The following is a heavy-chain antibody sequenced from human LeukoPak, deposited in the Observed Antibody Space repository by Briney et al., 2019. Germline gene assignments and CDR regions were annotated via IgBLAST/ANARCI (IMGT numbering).Heavy chain of an antibody. J-gene: IGHJ3*02. D-gene: IGHD6-13*01. V-gene: IGHV4-61*02. Sequence: SQTLSLTCTVSGGSISSGSYYWSWIRQPAGKGLEWIGRIYTSGSTNYNPSLKSRVTISVDTSKNQFSLKLNSVTAADTAVYYCAGASRGSSSWYVGDAFDIWGQGTMVTVSS. CDR2: IYTSGST. CDR3: AGASRGSSSWYVGDAFDI. CDR1: GGSISSGSYY.